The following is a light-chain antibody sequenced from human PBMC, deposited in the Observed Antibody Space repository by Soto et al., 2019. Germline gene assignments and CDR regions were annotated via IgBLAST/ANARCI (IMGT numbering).Light chain of an antibody. J-gene: IGLJ2*01. CDR2: EVT. CDR1: SSDVGGYNY. CDR3: CSYAGTTTGV. V-gene: IGLV2-23*02. Sequence: QSVLTQPASVSGSPGQSITISCTGTSSDVGGYNYVSWYQQHPGKAPKLMIFEVTKRPSGVSSRFSASKSGNTASLTISGVQAEDEADYYCCSYAGTTTGVFGGGTKLTVL.